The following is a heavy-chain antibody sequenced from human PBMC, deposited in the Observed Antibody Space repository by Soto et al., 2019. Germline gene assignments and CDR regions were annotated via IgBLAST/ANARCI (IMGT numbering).Heavy chain of an antibody. D-gene: IGHD6-13*01. CDR3: ARRGYGSRWPNVYMDV. J-gene: IGHJ6*03. CDR1: GFTFTSYV. V-gene: IGHV3-64*01. CDR2: ISSSDDST. Sequence: GGSLRLSCAASGFTFTSYVMSWVRQAPGKGLEYVSTISSSDDSTDYAKSVKGRFTISRDNSENTLYLQMGSLRAEDMALYYCARRGYGSRWPNVYMDVWGKGTTVTVSS.